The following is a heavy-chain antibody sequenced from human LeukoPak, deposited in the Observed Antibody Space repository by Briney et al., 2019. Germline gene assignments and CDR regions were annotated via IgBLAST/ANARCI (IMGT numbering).Heavy chain of an antibody. Sequence: PSETLSLTCTVSGDSISNGDYYRSWIRQHPEKGLECIGHIYYSGATYYNPSLKSRLTISVDTPKSQFSLKLSSMTAADTAMYYCARLSRSSGGYPYVFDIWGQGIMVTVSS. CDR2: IYYSGAT. CDR1: GDSISNGDYY. CDR3: ARLSRSSGGYPYVFDI. J-gene: IGHJ3*02. V-gene: IGHV4-30-4*08. D-gene: IGHD2-15*01.